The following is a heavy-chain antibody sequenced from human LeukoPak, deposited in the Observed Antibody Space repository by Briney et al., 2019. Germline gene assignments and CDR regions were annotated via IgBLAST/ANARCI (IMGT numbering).Heavy chain of an antibody. Sequence: GGSLRLSCAASGFTFSSYSMNWVRQAPGKGLEWVSYISSSSTIYYADSVKGRFTISGDNAKNSLYLQMNSLRAEDTAVYYCARHVVALGFDYWGQGTLVTVSS. D-gene: IGHD3-22*01. J-gene: IGHJ4*02. CDR2: ISSSSTI. CDR3: ARHVVALGFDY. CDR1: GFTFSSYS. V-gene: IGHV3-48*04.